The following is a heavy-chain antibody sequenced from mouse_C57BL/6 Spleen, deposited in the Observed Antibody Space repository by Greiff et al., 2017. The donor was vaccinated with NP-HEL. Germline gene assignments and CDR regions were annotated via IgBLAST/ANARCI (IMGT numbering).Heavy chain of an antibody. CDR1: GFTFSSYA. Sequence: EVQLQESGGGLVKPGGSLKLSCAASGFTFSSYAMSWVRQTPEKRLEWVATISDGGSYTYYPDNVKGRFTISRDNAKNNLYLQMSHLKSEDTAMYYCARDGVGVTTNYYAMDYWGQGTSVTVSS. D-gene: IGHD2-1*01. V-gene: IGHV5-4*01. J-gene: IGHJ4*01. CDR3: ARDGVGVTTNYYAMDY. CDR2: ISDGGSYT.